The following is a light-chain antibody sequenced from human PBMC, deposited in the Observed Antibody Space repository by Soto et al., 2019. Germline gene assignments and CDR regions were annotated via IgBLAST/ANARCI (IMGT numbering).Light chain of an antibody. CDR2: KAS. CDR1: QTISSW. V-gene: IGKV1-5*03. CDR3: LQLNSYPT. J-gene: IGKJ5*01. Sequence: DIQMTQSPSTLSGSVGDRVTITCRASQTISSWLAWYQQKPGKAPKLLIYKASTLKSGVPSRFSGSGSGTEFTLTISSLQPDDFATYYCLQLNSYPTFGQGTRLEIK.